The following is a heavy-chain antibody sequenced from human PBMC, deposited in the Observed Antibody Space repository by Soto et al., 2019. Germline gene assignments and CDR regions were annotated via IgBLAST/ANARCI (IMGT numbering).Heavy chain of an antibody. Sequence: EVQLVESGGGLVQPGGSLRLSCTASGFIVSDTYVNWVRQAPGKGLEWVSVISNRGDTHYADSVRGRFSISRDISDNTVHLQMNNLRVEDTAVYYCAREPRYCRGGSCSITGDAYDIWGQGTMVTVSS. V-gene: IGHV3-66*01. CDR2: ISNRGDT. D-gene: IGHD2-15*01. J-gene: IGHJ3*02. CDR3: AREPRYCRGGSCSITGDAYDI. CDR1: GFIVSDTY.